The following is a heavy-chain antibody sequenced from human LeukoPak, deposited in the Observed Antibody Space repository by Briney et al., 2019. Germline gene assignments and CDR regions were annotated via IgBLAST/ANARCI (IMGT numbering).Heavy chain of an antibody. CDR3: ARRVAVNPKYCFDN. CDR1: GGSIXTXX. V-gene: IGHV4-59*08. Sequence: KPSETLSLTXTVSGGSIXTXXXXXXRQXPXXXXXXXXXVXXXXSTXYXXXXXXXVXXSXXXSKNQFSLRLSSVTAADTAVYYCARRVAVNPKYCFDNWGQGILVTVSS. J-gene: IGHJ4*02. CDR2: VXXXXST. D-gene: IGHD6-19*01.